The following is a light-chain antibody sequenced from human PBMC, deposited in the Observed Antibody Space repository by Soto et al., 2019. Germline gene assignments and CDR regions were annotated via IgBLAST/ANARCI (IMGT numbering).Light chain of an antibody. CDR2: DES. J-gene: IGKJ1*01. Sequence: IVFTQPQPTLSFSAVESGIVPCRATQSVSNYLAWYKQRPGQAPRIIIYDESNRATGITARFSGSGSGTDFTLTISSLEPEDFAVYDCQQRSNWPRTFGQGTKVDIK. V-gene: IGKV3-11*01. CDR3: QQRSNWPRT. CDR1: QSVSNY.